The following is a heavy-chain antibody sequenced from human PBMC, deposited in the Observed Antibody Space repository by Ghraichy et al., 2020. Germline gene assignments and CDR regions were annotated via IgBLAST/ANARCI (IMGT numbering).Heavy chain of an antibody. CDR1: GYSISSGYF. V-gene: IGHV4-38-2*02. Sequence: SLTCSVSGYSISSGYFWGWIRQPPGKGLEWIGAISHSGKTFYSPSLKSRVTISADTSKNHFSLKLSSVTAADTAVYYCVRDIGGVTTDFWGQGTLVTVSS. CDR3: VRDIGGVTTDF. CDR2: ISHSGKT. D-gene: IGHD4-17*01. J-gene: IGHJ4*02.